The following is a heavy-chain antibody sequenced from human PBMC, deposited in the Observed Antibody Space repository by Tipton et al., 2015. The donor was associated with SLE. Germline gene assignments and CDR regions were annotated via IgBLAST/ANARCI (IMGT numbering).Heavy chain of an antibody. V-gene: IGHV3-23*03. J-gene: IGHJ2*01. Sequence: GSLRLSCAASGFTFSTYAMNWVRQAPGKGLEWVSVTYSGGPTYYADSVKGRFTISRDNSKNTVYLQLSSLRAGDTATYYCVKDGPGYWNYDYCFDLWGRGTLGTVSS. CDR1: GFTFSTYA. CDR2: TYSGGPT. D-gene: IGHD1-7*01. CDR3: VKDGPGYWNYDYCFDL.